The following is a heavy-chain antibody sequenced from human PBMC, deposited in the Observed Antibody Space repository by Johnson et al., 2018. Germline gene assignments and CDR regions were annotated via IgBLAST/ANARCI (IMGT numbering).Heavy chain of an antibody. CDR1: GFTFSSYA. J-gene: IGHJ4*02. CDR2: INVRVGIT. V-gene: IGHV3-23*04. D-gene: IGHD4-23*01. CDR3: ARTPRCYGGSGSLEK. Sequence: VQLVQSGGDLVQPWGSLRLSCAASGFTFSSYAMTWVRQAPGQGLEWVSRINVRVGITYYAESVRGRFTISRDNSKNTLYLQMNSLRGDDTAGYYSARTPRCYGGSGSLEKWGQGTLVTVSA.